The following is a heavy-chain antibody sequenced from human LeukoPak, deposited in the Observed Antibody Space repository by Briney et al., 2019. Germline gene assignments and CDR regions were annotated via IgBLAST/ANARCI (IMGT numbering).Heavy chain of an antibody. Sequence: SGGSLRLSCAASGFTFSSYAIHWVRQAPGKGLEWVAVISYDGSNKYYADSVKGRFTVSRDNSKNTLYLQMKSLRAEDTAVYYCAKGGGYEAQYYYYYLDVWGKGTTVTISS. CDR3: AKGGGYEAQYYYYYLDV. CDR2: ISYDGSNK. V-gene: IGHV3-30*04. J-gene: IGHJ6*03. CDR1: GFTFSSYA. D-gene: IGHD5-12*01.